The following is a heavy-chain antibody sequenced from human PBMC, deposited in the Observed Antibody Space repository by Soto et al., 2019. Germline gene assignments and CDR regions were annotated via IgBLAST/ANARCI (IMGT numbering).Heavy chain of an antibody. D-gene: IGHD2-2*03. CDR1: GYSFTSYS. Sequence: ASVKVSCKASGYSFTSYSMHWVRQAPGQGLEWMGVINPSGGSANYAQKFQGRITVTSDTSTTTVYMELSSLTSEDTAVYYCARGENGYCISTSCYGLDYWGQGTLVTVSS. CDR2: INPSGGSA. CDR3: ARGENGYCISTSCYGLDY. J-gene: IGHJ4*02. V-gene: IGHV1-46*01.